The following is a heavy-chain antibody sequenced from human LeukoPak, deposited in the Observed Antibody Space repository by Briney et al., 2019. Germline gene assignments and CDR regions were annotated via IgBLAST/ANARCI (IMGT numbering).Heavy chain of an antibody. Sequence: PGGSLRLSCAASGFTFSSYSMNWVRQAPGKGLEWVSYISSSSSTIYYADSVKGRFTISRDNAKNSLYLQMNSLRAEDTAVYYCASPFLGSKGDQLPQYFQHWGQGTLVTVSS. CDR2: ISSSSSTI. CDR1: GFTFSSYS. J-gene: IGHJ1*01. D-gene: IGHD2-2*01. CDR3: ASPFLGSKGDQLPQYFQH. V-gene: IGHV3-48*01.